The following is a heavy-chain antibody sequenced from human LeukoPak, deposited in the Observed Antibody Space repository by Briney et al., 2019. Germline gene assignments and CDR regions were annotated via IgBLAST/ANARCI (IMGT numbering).Heavy chain of an antibody. CDR1: GFTFSSYG. V-gene: IGHV3-30*18. J-gene: IGHJ6*02. Sequence: HPGGSLRLSCADTGFTFSSYGMHWVRQAPGKGLEWVAVISYDGSNKYYADSVKGRFTISRDNSKNTLYLQMNSLRAEDTAVYYCAKGEWGYDFWSGYFFPPPDLLYGMDVWGQGTTVTVSS. CDR2: ISYDGSNK. D-gene: IGHD3-3*01. CDR3: AKGEWGYDFWSGYFFPPPDLLYGMDV.